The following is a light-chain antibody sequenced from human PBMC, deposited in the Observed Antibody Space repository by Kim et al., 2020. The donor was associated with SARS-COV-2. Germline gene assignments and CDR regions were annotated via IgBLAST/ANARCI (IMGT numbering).Light chain of an antibody. V-gene: IGLV1-47*01. CDR3: ATWDDSHVV. Sequence: PVSSGTILLSVNVPNNGMYFGIRSPAPPGTGPQLLIYRNNQRPSGVPDRFSGSKSGTSASLAISGLRSEDEADYYCATWDDSHVVFGGGTQLTVL. CDR2: RNN. J-gene: IGLJ2*01. CDR1: PNNGMYF.